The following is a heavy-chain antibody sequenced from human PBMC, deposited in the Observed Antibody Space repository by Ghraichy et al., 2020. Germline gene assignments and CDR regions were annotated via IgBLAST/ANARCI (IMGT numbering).Heavy chain of an antibody. CDR3: ARYYYDSSGYYGSDYYYGMDV. V-gene: IGHV4-34*01. D-gene: IGHD3-22*01. J-gene: IGHJ6*02. CDR2: INHSGST. CDR1: GGSFSGYY. Sequence: SETLSLTCAVYGGSFSGYYWSWIRQPPGKGLEWIGAINHSGSTNYNPSLKSRVTISVDTSKNQFSLKLSSVTAADTAVYYCARYYYDSSGYYGSDYYYGMDVWGQGTTVTVSS.